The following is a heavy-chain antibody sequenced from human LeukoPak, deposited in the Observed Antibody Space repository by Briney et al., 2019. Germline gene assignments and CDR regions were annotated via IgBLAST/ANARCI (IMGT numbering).Heavy chain of an antibody. J-gene: IGHJ3*02. CDR3: AKDRRPVTMVQGVIITAAFDI. D-gene: IGHD3-10*01. CDR2: ISWNSGSI. Sequence: GGSLRLSCAASGFTFDDYAMHWVRQAPGKGLEWVSGISWNSGSIGYADSVKGRFTISRDIAKNSLYLQMNSLRAEDTALYYCAKDRRPVTMVQGVIITAAFDIWGQGTMVTVSS. CDR1: GFTFDDYA. V-gene: IGHV3-9*01.